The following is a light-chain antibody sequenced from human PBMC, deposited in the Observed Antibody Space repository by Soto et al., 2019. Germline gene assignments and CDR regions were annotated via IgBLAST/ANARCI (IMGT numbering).Light chain of an antibody. CDR2: EGS. CDR1: SSDVGSYNL. CDR3: CSYAGSSTPLYV. Sequence: QSVLTQPASVSGSPGQSITISCTGTSSDVGSYNLVSWYQQHPGKAPKLMIYEGSKRPSGVSNRFSGSKSGNTDSLTISGLQAEDEADYYCCSYAGSSTPLYVFGTGTKVTVL. J-gene: IGLJ1*01. V-gene: IGLV2-23*01.